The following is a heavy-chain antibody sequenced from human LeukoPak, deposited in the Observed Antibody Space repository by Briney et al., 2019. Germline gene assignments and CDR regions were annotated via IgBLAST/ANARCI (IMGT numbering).Heavy chain of an antibody. V-gene: IGHV1-8*01. Sequence: ASVTVSFKASGYTFTIYDINWVRQATGQGLEWMGWVNPNSGNTGYAQKFQSRVTMTRNTSISTAYMELSSLRSEDTAVYYCARGGGRLDPLDYWGQGTLVTVSS. J-gene: IGHJ4*02. CDR2: VNPNSGNT. D-gene: IGHD6-19*01. CDR1: GYTFTIYD. CDR3: ARGGGRLDPLDY.